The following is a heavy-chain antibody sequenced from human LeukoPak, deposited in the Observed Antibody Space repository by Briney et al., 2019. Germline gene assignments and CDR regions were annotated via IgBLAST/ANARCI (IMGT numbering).Heavy chain of an antibody. Sequence: SQTLCLTCTVSAGSINSGDYYWRWIRQPAGKGLEWIGRIYSPGTNYNYNPSVKSRVTISIDTSKNQFSLKLTSVTAADTAVSYCARGIGTSYDSSRDAFDIWGQGTMVTVSS. CDR3: ARGIGTSYDSSRDAFDI. CDR1: AGSINSGDYY. CDR2: IYSPGTN. V-gene: IGHV4-61*02. J-gene: IGHJ3*02. D-gene: IGHD3-22*01.